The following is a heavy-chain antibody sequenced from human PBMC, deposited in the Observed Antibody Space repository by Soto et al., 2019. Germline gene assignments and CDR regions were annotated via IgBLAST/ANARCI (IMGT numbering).Heavy chain of an antibody. Sequence: SETLSLTCSVSGADINTYSWTWIRQPAGKGLEWIGRIYTSASINYNPSLKGRVTLSVDTSTNQVSLRLASVTAADTAIYYCARDREAGYNSYYGMDVWGQGTTVTVSS. CDR1: GADINTYS. J-gene: IGHJ6*02. D-gene: IGHD6-19*01. CDR3: ARDREAGYNSYYGMDV. V-gene: IGHV4-4*07. CDR2: IYTSASI.